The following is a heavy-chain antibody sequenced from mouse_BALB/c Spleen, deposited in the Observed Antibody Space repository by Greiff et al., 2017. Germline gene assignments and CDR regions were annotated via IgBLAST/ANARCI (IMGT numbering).Heavy chain of an antibody. CDR2: ISSGGST. CDR3: AREGYYGSGGFDY. D-gene: IGHD1-1*01. Sequence: DVMLVESGGGLVKPGGSLKLSCAASGFTFSSYAMSWVRQTPEKRLEWVASISSGGSTYYPDSVKGRFTISRDNARNILYLQMSSLRSEDTAMYYCAREGYYGSGGFDYWGQGTTLTVSS. CDR1: GFTFSSYA. J-gene: IGHJ2*01. V-gene: IGHV5-6-5*01.